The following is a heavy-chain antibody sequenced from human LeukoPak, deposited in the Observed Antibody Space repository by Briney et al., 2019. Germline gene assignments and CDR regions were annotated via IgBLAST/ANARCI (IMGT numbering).Heavy chain of an antibody. CDR3: TRGLNDYGSDSGEY. Sequence: ASVKVSCKASGYTFASYSLTWVRQAPGQGLEWMGWISGYNGNTNYASNFEDRIAMAIDTSTTTAYMELRSLRSDDTAVYYCTRGLNDYGSDSGEYWGQGTLVTVSS. J-gene: IGHJ4*02. V-gene: IGHV1-18*01. CDR2: ISGYNGNT. D-gene: IGHD4-23*01. CDR1: GYTFASYS.